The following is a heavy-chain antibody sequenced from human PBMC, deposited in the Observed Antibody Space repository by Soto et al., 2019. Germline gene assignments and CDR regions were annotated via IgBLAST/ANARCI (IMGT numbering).Heavy chain of an antibody. V-gene: IGHV1-8*01. CDR1: FTSYD. Sequence: QVQLVQSGAEVKKPGASVKVSCTFTSYDINWVRQATGQGLEWMGWMNPNSGNTRYAQKFQGRVTMTRNTSNFTADMELSSLRSEDTAVYYCARGPGSSDWRFSYYYMDVW. D-gene: IGHD6-19*01. CDR3: ARGPGSSDWRFSYYYMDV. J-gene: IGHJ6*03. CDR2: MNPNSGNT.